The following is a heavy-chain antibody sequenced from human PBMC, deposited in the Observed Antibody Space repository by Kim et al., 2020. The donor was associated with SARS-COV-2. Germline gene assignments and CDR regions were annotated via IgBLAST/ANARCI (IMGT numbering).Heavy chain of an antibody. CDR1: GGTFSSYA. Sequence: SVKVSCKASGGTFSSYAISWVRQAPGQGLEWMGGIIPIFGTANYAQKFQGRVTITADESTSTAYMELSSLRSEDTAVYYCARDKNPPVSEYQRPGRNWFDPWGQGTLVTVSS. D-gene: IGHD2-2*01. CDR2: IIPIFGTA. V-gene: IGHV1-69*13. J-gene: IGHJ5*02. CDR3: ARDKNPPVSEYQRPGRNWFDP.